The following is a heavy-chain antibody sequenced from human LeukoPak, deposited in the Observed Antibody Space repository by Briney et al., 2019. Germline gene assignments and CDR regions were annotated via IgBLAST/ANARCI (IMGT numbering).Heavy chain of an antibody. CDR3: ARAAAGYYYYYMDV. V-gene: IGHV3-21*01. D-gene: IGHD6-13*01. CDR2: ISSSSSYI. Sequence: TGGSLRLSCAASGFTFSSYSMNWVRQAPGKGLEWVSSISSSSSYIYYADSVKGRFTISRDNAKNSLYLQMNSLRAEDTAVYYCARAAAGYYYYYMDVWGKGTTVTVSS. J-gene: IGHJ6*03. CDR1: GFTFSSYS.